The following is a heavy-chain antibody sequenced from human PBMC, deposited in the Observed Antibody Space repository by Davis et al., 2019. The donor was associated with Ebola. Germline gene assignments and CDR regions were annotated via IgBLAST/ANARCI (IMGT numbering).Heavy chain of an antibody. Sequence: AASVTVSCKASGYTFTSYGISWVRQAPGQGLEWMGWISAYNGNTNYAQKLQGRVTITRDTSASTAYMELRSLRSEDTAVYYCAIWSIAAAGALGYWGQGTLVTVSS. CDR1: GYTFTSYG. CDR3: AIWSIAAAGALGY. V-gene: IGHV1-18*01. J-gene: IGHJ4*02. CDR2: ISAYNGNT. D-gene: IGHD6-13*01.